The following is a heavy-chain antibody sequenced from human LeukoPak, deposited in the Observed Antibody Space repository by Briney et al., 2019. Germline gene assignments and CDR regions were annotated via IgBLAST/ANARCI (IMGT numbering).Heavy chain of an antibody. D-gene: IGHD6-13*01. Sequence: GGSLRLSCAASGFTFHDHTMHWVRQGPGKRLEWVALITWDGDVTHYADSVKGRFTISSDNSKNSLFLQMNSVTTEDTALYYCTKDAAYSSSWFGYFDYWGQGTLVTVSS. V-gene: IGHV3-43*01. CDR1: GFTFHDHT. J-gene: IGHJ4*02. CDR2: ITWDGDVT. CDR3: TKDAAYSSSWFGYFDY.